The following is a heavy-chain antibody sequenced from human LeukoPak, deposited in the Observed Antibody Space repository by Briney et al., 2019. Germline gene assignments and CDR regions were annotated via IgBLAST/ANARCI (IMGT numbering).Heavy chain of an antibody. CDR3: ARGEWDYLFDY. CDR2: IYYSGST. Sequence: SETLSLTCTVSGGSISSYYWSWIRQPPGKGLEWIGYIYYSGSTNYNPSLKSRVTISVDTSKNQFSLKLSSVTAADTAVYYCARGEWDYLFDYWGQGTLVTVSS. V-gene: IGHV4-59*01. J-gene: IGHJ4*02. D-gene: IGHD1-7*01. CDR1: GGSISSYY.